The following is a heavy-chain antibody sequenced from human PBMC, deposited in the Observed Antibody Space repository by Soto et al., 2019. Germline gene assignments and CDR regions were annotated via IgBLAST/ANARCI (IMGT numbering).Heavy chain of an antibody. J-gene: IGHJ4*02. D-gene: IGHD1-26*01. CDR3: ARDDSGFSDSHYIDYFNY. V-gene: IGHV1-3*01. CDR1: GNTVPNYA. Sequence: ASVKVSCKASGNTVPNYAIHWVRQAPGQRLEWMGWINGGNGNTYYPEHFQGRVTFTGDTSAGTVYMQLSSLTSEDTAVYYCARDDSGFSDSHYIDYFNYWGQGALVTVSS. CDR2: INGGNGNT.